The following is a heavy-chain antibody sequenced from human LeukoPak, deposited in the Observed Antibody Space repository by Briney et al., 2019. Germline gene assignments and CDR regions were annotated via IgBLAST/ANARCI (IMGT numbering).Heavy chain of an antibody. CDR2: ISAYNGNT. J-gene: IGHJ4*02. CDR1: GYTFTSYG. D-gene: IGHD4-17*01. Sequence: ASVKVSCKASGYTFTSYGISWVRQAPGQGLEWMGWISAYNGNTNYAQKLQGRVTMTTDTSTSTAYMELRSLRSDDTAVYYCARGSHDYGDYFILPFDYWGQGTLVTVYS. CDR3: ARGSHDYGDYFILPFDY. V-gene: IGHV1-18*01.